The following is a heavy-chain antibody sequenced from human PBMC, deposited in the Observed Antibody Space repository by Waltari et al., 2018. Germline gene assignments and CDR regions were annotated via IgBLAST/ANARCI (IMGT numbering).Heavy chain of an antibody. Sequence: VQLVESGGGLIQPGGSLRLSCAASGFTVSSNYMNWVRQAPGKGLEWIGRIYTSGSTNYNPSLKSRVTMSVDTSKNQFSLKLSSVTAADTAVYYCAKSGSYYDAFDIGGQGTMVTVSS. J-gene: IGHJ3*02. D-gene: IGHD1-26*01. CDR3: AKSGSYYDAFDI. V-gene: IGHV4-4*07. CDR2: IYTSGST. CDR1: GFTVSSNY.